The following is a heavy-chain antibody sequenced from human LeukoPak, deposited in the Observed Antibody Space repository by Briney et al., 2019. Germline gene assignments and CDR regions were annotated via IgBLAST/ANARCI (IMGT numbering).Heavy chain of an antibody. CDR2: INSDGIST. D-gene: IGHD3-9*01. V-gene: IGHV3-74*01. J-gene: IGHJ3*02. CDR1: GFTFSRYW. Sequence: GGSLRLSCVASGFTFSRYWMHWVRQAPGKGLVWVSRINSDGISTTYADSVKGRFTISRDNAKNTLYLQMNSLRDEDTAVYYCTRGNFDWFGAFDIWGQGTMVTVSS. CDR3: TRGNFDWFGAFDI.